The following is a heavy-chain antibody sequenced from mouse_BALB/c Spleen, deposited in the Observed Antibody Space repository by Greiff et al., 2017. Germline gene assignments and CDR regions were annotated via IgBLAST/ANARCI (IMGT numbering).Heavy chain of an antibody. D-gene: IGHD1-1*01. V-gene: IGHV1S56*01. CDR3: ARRAIYGAMDY. CDR1: GYTFTSYY. CDR2: IYPGDGST. Sequence: VKLVESGPELVKPGASVKMSCKASGYTFTSYYIHWVKQRPGQGLEWIGWIYPGDGSTKYNEKFKGKTTLTADKSSSTAYMLLSSLTSEDSAIYFCARRAIYGAMDYWGQGTSVTVSS. J-gene: IGHJ4*01.